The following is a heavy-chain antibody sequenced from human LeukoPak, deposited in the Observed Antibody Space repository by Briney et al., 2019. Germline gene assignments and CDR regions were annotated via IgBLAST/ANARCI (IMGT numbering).Heavy chain of an antibody. D-gene: IGHD1-26*01. CDR1: GGSISDYY. CDR3: ARRSTAPTNFQH. V-gene: IGHV4-59*08. CDR2: IYYSGNT. J-gene: IGHJ1*01. Sequence: SSETLSLTCTVSGGSISDYYWSWIRQPPGKGLEWIGYIYYSGNTNYNPSLKSRVTISVDTSKNQFSLKLSSVTAADTAVYYCARRSTAPTNFQHWGQSTLVTVSS.